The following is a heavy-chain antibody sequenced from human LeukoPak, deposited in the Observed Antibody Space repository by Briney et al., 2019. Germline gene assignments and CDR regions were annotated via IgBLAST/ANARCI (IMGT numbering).Heavy chain of an antibody. CDR1: GGSVSSYY. Sequence: SETLSLTCTVSGGSVSSYYLSWIRQPPGKGLEWIGYIYYSGSTNYNPSLKSRVTISVDTSKNQFSLKLSSVTAADTAVYYCATGGGYDSSGYPFDYWGQGTLVTVSS. V-gene: IGHV4-59*02. J-gene: IGHJ4*02. D-gene: IGHD3-22*01. CDR3: ATGGGYDSSGYPFDY. CDR2: IYYSGST.